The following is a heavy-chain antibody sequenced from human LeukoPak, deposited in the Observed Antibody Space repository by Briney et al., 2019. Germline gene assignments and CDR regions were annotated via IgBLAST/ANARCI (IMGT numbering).Heavy chain of an antibody. CDR1: GGSISSYY. J-gene: IGHJ5*02. V-gene: IGHV4-59*01. CDR3: ARDRRSWFDP. Sequence: SETLSLTCTVSGGSISSYYWSWIRQPPGKGLEWIGYIYYSGSTNYDPSLKSRVTISVDTSKNQFSLKLSSVTAADTAVYYCARDRRSWFDPWGQGTLVTVSS. CDR2: IYYSGST.